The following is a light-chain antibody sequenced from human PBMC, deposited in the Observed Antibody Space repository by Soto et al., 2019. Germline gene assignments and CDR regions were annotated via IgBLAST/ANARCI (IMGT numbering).Light chain of an antibody. CDR3: QHYNSYSEA. J-gene: IGKJ1*01. V-gene: IGKV1-39*01. CDR2: AAY. Sequence: DIQRTHSPSSLSASVGNIVTVTCRASQIVDTSLNWYQQKPGKAXQLLIYAAYSLQSGVTSRLSGSGSATYFTLTIHNLQPEDFATYYCQHYNSYSEAVGQGTKVEIK. CDR1: QIVDTS.